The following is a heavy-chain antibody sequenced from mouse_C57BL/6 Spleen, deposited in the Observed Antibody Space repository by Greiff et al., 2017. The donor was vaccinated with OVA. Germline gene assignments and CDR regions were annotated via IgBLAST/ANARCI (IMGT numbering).Heavy chain of an antibody. V-gene: IGHV1-15*01. CDR2: IDPETGGT. Sequence: VKLQESGAELVRPGASVTLSCKASGYTFTDYEMHWVKQTPVHGLEWIGAIDPETGGTAYNQKFKGKAILTADKSSSTAYMELRSLTSEDSAVYYCTRSGGSSFWGQGTTLTVSS. D-gene: IGHD1-1*01. CDR1: GYTFTDYE. J-gene: IGHJ2*01. CDR3: TRSGGSSF.